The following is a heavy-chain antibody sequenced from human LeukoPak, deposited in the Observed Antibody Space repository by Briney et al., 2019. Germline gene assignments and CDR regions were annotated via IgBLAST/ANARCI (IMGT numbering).Heavy chain of an antibody. J-gene: IGHJ4*02. D-gene: IGHD3-16*01. V-gene: IGHV3-7*01. CDR1: GFTFSRYW. CDR2: VKEDGSEK. CDR3: ASFKLGG. Sequence: GGSLRLSCAASGFTFSRYWMSWARQAPGKGPEWVANVKEDGSEKYYVDSVKGRFTISRDNAKNSLYLQMNSLRVEDTAVYYCASFKLGGWGQGTLVTVSS.